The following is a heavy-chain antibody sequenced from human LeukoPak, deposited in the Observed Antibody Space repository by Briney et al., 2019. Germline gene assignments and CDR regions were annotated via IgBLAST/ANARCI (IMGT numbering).Heavy chain of an antibody. Sequence: GGSLRLSCAASGFTFSSYSMNWVRQAPGKGLEWVANIKTDGSLTYYVDSVKGRFTISRDNAKNSLYLQMNSLRAEDTAVYYCAREGDYGFDYWGQGTLVTVSS. CDR3: AREGDYGFDY. J-gene: IGHJ4*02. CDR1: GFTFSSYS. D-gene: IGHD4-17*01. V-gene: IGHV3-7*01. CDR2: IKTDGSLT.